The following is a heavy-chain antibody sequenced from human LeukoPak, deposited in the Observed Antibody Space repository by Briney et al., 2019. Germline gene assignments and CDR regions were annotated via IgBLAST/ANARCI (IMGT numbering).Heavy chain of an antibody. Sequence: ASVKVSCETSGYTFTSHGISWVRQAPGQGLVWMGWISVHNGATNYPQKVKGRVLLTTDTSTNTVYMELRNLRSDDTAVYYCARTNMVFGVDIEENWFDPWGQGTLVIVSS. CDR2: ISVHNGAT. J-gene: IGHJ5*02. CDR3: ARTNMVFGVDIEENWFDP. D-gene: IGHD3-3*01. CDR1: GYTFTSHG. V-gene: IGHV1-18*01.